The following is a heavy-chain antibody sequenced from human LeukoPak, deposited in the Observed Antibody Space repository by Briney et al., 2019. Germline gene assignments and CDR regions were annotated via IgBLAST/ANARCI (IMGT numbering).Heavy chain of an antibody. CDR2: VWYDGSNK. CDR1: GFTFSSYG. J-gene: IGHJ4*02. CDR3: ARTNYYDSSGFDY. V-gene: IGHV3-33*01. D-gene: IGHD3-22*01. Sequence: PGGSLRLSCAASGFTFSSYGMHWVRLAPGKGLEWVAVVWYDGSNKYYADSVKGRFTISRDNSKNTLYLQMNSLRAEDTAVYYCARTNYYDSSGFDYWGQGTLVTVSS.